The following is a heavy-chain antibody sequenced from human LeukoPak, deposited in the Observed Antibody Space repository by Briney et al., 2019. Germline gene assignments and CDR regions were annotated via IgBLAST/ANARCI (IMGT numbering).Heavy chain of an antibody. CDR2: IYYSGST. J-gene: IGHJ5*02. CDR1: GGSISSSSYY. Sequence: PSETLSLTCTVSGGSISSSSYYWGWIRQPPGKGLEWIGSIYYSGSTYYNPSLKSRVTISVDTSKNQFSLKLSSVTAADTAVYYCARPARDKKSSGGYVDPWGQGTLVTVSS. V-gene: IGHV4-39*01. D-gene: IGHD3-22*01. CDR3: ARPARDKKSSGGYVDP.